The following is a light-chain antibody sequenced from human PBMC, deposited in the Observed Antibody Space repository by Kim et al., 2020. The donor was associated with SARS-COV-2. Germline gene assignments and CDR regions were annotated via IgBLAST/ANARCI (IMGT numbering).Light chain of an antibody. CDR1: KLGGKY. CDR3: QAWDSSAEV. Sequence: SYELTQPPSVSVSTGQTASITCPGDKLGGKYAFWYQQKPGQSPVLVMFRHDKRLSGISERFSGSNSGNTAILTISGTRAIDEADYSCQAWDSSAEVFGGG. CDR2: RHD. J-gene: IGLJ2*01. V-gene: IGLV3-1*01.